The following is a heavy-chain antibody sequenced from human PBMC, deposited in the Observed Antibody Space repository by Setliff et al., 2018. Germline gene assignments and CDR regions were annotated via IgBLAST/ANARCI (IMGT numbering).Heavy chain of an antibody. J-gene: IGHJ6*03. Sequence: GGSLRLSCAASGFTFSNAWMSWVRQAPGKGLEWVGRIKSKTDGGTTDYAAPVKGRFTISRDDSKNTLYLQMNSLKTEDTAVYYCTTSISEDYDYGENEGVYYYYYYMDVWGKGTTVTVS. CDR3: TTSISEDYDYGENEGVYYYYYYMDV. D-gene: IGHD4-17*01. V-gene: IGHV3-15*01. CDR2: IKSKTDGGTT. CDR1: GFTFSNAW.